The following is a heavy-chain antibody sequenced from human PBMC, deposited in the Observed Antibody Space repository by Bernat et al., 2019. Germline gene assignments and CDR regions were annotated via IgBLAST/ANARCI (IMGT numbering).Heavy chain of an antibody. J-gene: IGHJ3*02. CDR2: IKSKTDGGTT. Sequence: EVQLVESGGGLVQPGGSLRLSCAASGFTFSSYEMNWVRQAPGKGLEWVGRIKSKTDGGTTDYAAPVKGRFTISRDDSKNTLYLQMNSLKTEDTAVYYCTTDGVVWGAFDIWGQGTMVTVSS. CDR3: TTDGVVWGAFDI. CDR1: GFTFSSYE. V-gene: IGHV3-15*07. D-gene: IGHD3-16*01.